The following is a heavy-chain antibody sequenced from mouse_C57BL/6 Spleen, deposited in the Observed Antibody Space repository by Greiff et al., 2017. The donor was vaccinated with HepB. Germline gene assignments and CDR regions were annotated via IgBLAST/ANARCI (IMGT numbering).Heavy chain of an antibody. CDR1: GFTFSSYA. D-gene: IGHD2-1*01. CDR3: TRAGYGNYGYYAMDY. J-gene: IGHJ4*01. V-gene: IGHV5-9-1*02. CDR2: ISSGGDYI. Sequence: EVQLQESGEGLVKPGGSLKLSCAASGFTFSSYAMSWVRQTPEKRLEWVAYISSGGDYIYYADTVKGRFTISRDNARNTLYLQMSSLKSEDTAMYYCTRAGYGNYGYYAMDYWGQGTSVTVSS.